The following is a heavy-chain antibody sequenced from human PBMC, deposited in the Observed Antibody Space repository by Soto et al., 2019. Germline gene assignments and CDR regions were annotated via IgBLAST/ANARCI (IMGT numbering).Heavy chain of an antibody. J-gene: IGHJ4*02. CDR1: GFSLSTSVMC. V-gene: IGHV2-70*01. Sequence: GPTRVNATQTLSLTCTFSGFSLSTSVMCVSWIRQPPGKALEWLALIDWDDDKYYSTSLKTRLTISKDTSKNQVVLTMTNMDPVDTATYYCARIRTGYYYDSSGLFDYWGQGTLVTVSS. CDR3: ARIRTGYYYDSSGLFDY. CDR2: IDWDDDK. D-gene: IGHD3-22*01.